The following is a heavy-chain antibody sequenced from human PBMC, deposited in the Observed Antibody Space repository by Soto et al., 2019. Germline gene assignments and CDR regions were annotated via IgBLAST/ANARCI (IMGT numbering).Heavy chain of an antibody. CDR3: AADRARRYYYYGMDV. Sequence: ASVKVSCKASGFTFTSSAVQWVRQARGQRLEWIGWIVVGSGNTNYAQKFQERVTITRDMSTSTAYMELSSLRSEDTAVYYCAADRARRYYYYGMDVWGQGTTVTVSS. CDR1: GFTFTSSA. V-gene: IGHV1-58*01. D-gene: IGHD4-17*01. J-gene: IGHJ6*02. CDR2: IVVGSGNT.